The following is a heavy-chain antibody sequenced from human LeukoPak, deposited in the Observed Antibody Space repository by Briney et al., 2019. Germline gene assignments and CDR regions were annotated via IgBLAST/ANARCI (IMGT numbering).Heavy chain of an antibody. V-gene: IGHV3-30*04. Sequence: GGSLRLSCAASGFTFSSYAMHWVRQAPGKGLEWVAVISYDGSNKYYADSVKGRFTISRDNAKNSLYLQMNSLRAEDTAVYYCAREIAANYWGQGTLVTVSS. CDR1: GFTFSSYA. CDR3: AREIAANY. D-gene: IGHD6-6*01. CDR2: ISYDGSNK. J-gene: IGHJ4*02.